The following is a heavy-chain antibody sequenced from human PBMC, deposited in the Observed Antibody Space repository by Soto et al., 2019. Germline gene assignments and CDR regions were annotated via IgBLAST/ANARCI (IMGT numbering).Heavy chain of an antibody. D-gene: IGHD6-13*01. V-gene: IGHV3-30*04. CDR2: TSYDGSNK. CDR3: ARDRSIAAADPFDY. Sequence: LRLSCAASGFTFSSYAIHWVRQAPGKGLEWVTVTSYDGSNKYYADSVRGRFTISRDNSKNTLYLQMNSLRAEDTAVYYCARDRSIAAADPFDYWGQGTLVTVSA. CDR1: GFTFSSYA. J-gene: IGHJ4*02.